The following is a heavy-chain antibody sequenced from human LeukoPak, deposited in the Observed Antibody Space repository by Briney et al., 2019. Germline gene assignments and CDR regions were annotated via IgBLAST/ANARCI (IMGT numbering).Heavy chain of an antibody. CDR1: GFTFSGYS. V-gene: IGHV3-21*01. J-gene: IGHJ4*02. Sequence: GGSLRLSCAASGFTFSGYSMNWVRQAPGKGLEWVSSISSSSSYIYYADSVKGRFTISRDNAKNSLYLQMNSLRAEDTAVYYCARDRTNYYDSSGYWDYWGRGTLVTVSS. D-gene: IGHD3-22*01. CDR2: ISSSSSYI. CDR3: ARDRTNYYDSSGYWDY.